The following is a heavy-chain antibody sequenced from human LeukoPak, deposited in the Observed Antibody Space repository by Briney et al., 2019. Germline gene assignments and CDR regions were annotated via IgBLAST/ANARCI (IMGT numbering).Heavy chain of an antibody. CDR1: GFTFSDYY. Sequence: GGSLRLSCAVSGFTFSDYYMSWIRQVPGKGLDWVSSISNSGRIITYADSVKGRFTISRDNAKKSLYLQMNTLRAEDTAVYYCARATYDSSAVDAFDIWGQGTMVTVSP. D-gene: IGHD3-22*01. CDR2: ISNSGRII. V-gene: IGHV3-11*01. CDR3: ARATYDSSAVDAFDI. J-gene: IGHJ3*02.